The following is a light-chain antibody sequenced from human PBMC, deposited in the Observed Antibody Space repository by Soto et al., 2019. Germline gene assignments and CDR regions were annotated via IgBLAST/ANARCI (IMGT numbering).Light chain of an antibody. J-gene: IGKJ4*01. CDR1: QSVSNN. Sequence: EIVVTQSPATLSVSPGERATLSCRASQSVSNNYLAWYQQKPGQAPSLLIYGASTRATGTPARFSGSGSGTEFTLTISSLHSEDFAVYYCQQYIRWPLTFGGGTKVDIK. CDR3: QQYIRWPLT. V-gene: IGKV3-15*01. CDR2: GAS.